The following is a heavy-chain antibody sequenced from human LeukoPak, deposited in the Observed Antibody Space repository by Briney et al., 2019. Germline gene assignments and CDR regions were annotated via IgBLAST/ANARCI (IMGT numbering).Heavy chain of an antibody. J-gene: IGHJ4*02. CDR2: IYTSGST. CDR1: GGSISSGSYY. Sequence: SETLSLTCAVSGGSISSGSYYWSWIRQPAGNGLEWIGRIYTSGSTNYNPSLKSRVTISVDTSKNQFSLKLSSVTAADTAVYYCARFGYGSNFDYWGQGTLVTVSS. V-gene: IGHV4-61*02. D-gene: IGHD3-10*01. CDR3: ARFGYGSNFDY.